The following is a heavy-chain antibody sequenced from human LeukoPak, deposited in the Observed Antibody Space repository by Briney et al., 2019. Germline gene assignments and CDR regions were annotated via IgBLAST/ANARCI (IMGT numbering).Heavy chain of an antibody. CDR1: GGSISSYY. J-gene: IGHJ4*02. Sequence: SETLSLTCTVSGGSISSYYWSWIRQPPGKGLEWIGYIYYSGSTNYNPSLKSRVTLSVDTSKNQFSLKLSSVTAAGTAVYYCARGPPSSYYYDSSGLYFYWGQGTLVTVSS. D-gene: IGHD3-22*01. CDR2: IYYSGST. CDR3: ARGPPSSYYYDSSGLYFY. V-gene: IGHV4-59*01.